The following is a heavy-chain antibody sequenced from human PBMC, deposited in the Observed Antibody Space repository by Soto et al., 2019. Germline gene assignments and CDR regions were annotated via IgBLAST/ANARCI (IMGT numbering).Heavy chain of an antibody. J-gene: IGHJ4*02. V-gene: IGHV1-8*01. CDR3: AREGIAAAGNGLNY. D-gene: IGHD6-13*01. CDR1: GYAFTSYD. CDR2: INPNSGNT. Sequence: ASVKASCKASGYAFTSYDINWVRQATGQGLEWMGWINPNSGNTGYAQKFQGRVTMTRNTSISTAYMELSSLRSEDTAVYYCAREGIAAAGNGLNYWGQGTLVTVSS.